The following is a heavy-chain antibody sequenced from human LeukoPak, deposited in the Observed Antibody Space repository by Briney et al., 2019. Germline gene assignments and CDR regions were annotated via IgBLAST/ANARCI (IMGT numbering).Heavy chain of an antibody. D-gene: IGHD6-19*01. CDR2: ISSSSSYI. CDR1: GFSFSNYN. V-gene: IGHV3-21*03. CDR3: AKADISSGCLDS. J-gene: IGHJ4*02. Sequence: PGGSLRLSCAASGFSFSNYNMNWVRQAPGKGLEWVSSISSSSSYIYYADSVKGRFTISRDNAKNSLYLQITSLRAEDTAVYYCAKADISSGCLDSWGQGTLVTVSS.